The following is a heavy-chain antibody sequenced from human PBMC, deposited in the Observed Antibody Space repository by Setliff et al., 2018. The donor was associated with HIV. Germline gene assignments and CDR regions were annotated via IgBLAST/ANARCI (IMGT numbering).Heavy chain of an antibody. D-gene: IGHD3-22*01. V-gene: IGHV1-46*02. CDR3: ARAYSSSSPFYYGMDV. CDR1: GGTLNSYA. Sequence: ASVKVSCKTSGGTLNSYAISWVRQAPGQGLEWVGIIDPGGRTTTYAQRFQGKVTLTSDTSTSTVYMELSSVASEDTAVYYCARAYSSSSPFYYGMDVWGQGTTVTVSS. CDR2: IDPGGRTT. J-gene: IGHJ6*02.